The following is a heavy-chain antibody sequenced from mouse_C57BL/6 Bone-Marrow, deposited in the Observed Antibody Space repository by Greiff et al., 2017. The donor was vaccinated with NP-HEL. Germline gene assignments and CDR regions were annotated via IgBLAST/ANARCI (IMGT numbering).Heavy chain of an antibody. J-gene: IGHJ1*03. CDR1: GYAFSSSW. V-gene: IGHV1-82*01. Sequence: VQLQQSGPELVKPGASVKISCKASGYAFSSSWMNWVKQRPGKGLEWIGRIYPGDGDTNYNGKFKGKATLTADKSSSTAYMQLSSLTSEDSAVYFCARSVYYYGSSYWYFDVWAQGPRSPSPQ. CDR3: ARSVYYYGSSYWYFDV. D-gene: IGHD1-1*01. CDR2: IYPGDGDT.